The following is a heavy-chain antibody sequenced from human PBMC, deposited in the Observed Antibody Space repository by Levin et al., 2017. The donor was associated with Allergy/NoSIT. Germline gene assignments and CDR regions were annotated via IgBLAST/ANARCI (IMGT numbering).Heavy chain of an antibody. CDR2: IYAGGTT. D-gene: IGHD6-13*01. CDR1: GFTVNSHY. CDR3: ARGIAATGRQSEFEY. J-gene: IGHJ4*02. V-gene: IGHV3-66*01. Sequence: QRGESLKISCAASGFTVNSHYMSWVRQAPGKGLKWVSVIYAGGTTYYADSVRGRFTISRDNSKNTLYLQMNSLRAEDTALYYCARGIAATGRQSEFEYWGQGTLVTVSS.